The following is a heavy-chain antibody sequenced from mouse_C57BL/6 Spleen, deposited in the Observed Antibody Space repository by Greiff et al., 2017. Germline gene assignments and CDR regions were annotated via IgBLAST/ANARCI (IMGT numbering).Heavy chain of an antibody. CDR1: GYAFTNYW. D-gene: IGHD1-1*01. CDR2: INPGGGGT. CDR3: ARSHGSSDFGY. Sequence: QVQLQQSGAELVKPGASVKLSCKASGYAFTNYWMEWVKQRPGQGLEWIGVINPGGGGTNYNEKFKGKATLTADKSSNTAYMQLSSLTSEDSAVYFCARSHGSSDFGYWGQGTLVTVSA. V-gene: IGHV1-54*02. J-gene: IGHJ3*02.